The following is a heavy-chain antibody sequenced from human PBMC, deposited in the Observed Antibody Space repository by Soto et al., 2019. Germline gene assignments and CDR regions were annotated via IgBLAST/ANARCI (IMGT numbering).Heavy chain of an antibody. D-gene: IGHD3-3*01. CDR1: GFTFSSYA. CDR3: AKDGLTIFAVVKFEF. Sequence: EVQLLEFGGGLVQPGGSLRLSCEASGFTFSSYAMSWVRQAPGKGLEWVSVISNSGSSSYYADSVKGRFTISRDNSKNTLYLQMNNLRVEDAAVYYCAKDGLTIFAVVKFEFWGQGTLVTVSS. J-gene: IGHJ4*02. V-gene: IGHV3-23*01. CDR2: ISNSGSSS.